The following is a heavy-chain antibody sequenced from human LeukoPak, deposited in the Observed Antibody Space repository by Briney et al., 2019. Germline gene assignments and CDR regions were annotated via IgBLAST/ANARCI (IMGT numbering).Heavy chain of an antibody. CDR3: ARRRSGGYVSNVDFDY. D-gene: IGHD5-12*01. J-gene: IGHJ4*02. CDR1: GGSISAYY. Sequence: PSETLSLTCTVSGGSISAYYWSWIRQPAGKGLEWIGRIYTSGSTNYNPSLKSRVTISVDTSKNQFSLKLSSVTAADTAVYYCARRRSGGYVSNVDFDYWGQGTLVTVSS. CDR2: IYTSGST. V-gene: IGHV4-4*07.